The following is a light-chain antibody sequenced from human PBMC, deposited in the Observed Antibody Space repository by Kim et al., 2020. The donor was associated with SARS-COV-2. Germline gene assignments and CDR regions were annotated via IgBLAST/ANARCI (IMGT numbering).Light chain of an antibody. CDR1: SSDVGSYNY. CDR3: SSYTNSNNLWV. J-gene: IGLJ3*02. V-gene: IGLV2-14*03. CDR2: DVV. Sequence: QSITISCTENSSDVGSYNYISRYQQHPGKAHKLMIYDVVNRPSGVSNRFSGSKSGNTASLTISGLQAEDEADYYCSSYTNSNNLWVFGGGTKVNVL.